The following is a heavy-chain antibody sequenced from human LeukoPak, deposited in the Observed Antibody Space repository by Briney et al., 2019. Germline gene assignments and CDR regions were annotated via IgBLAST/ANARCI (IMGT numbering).Heavy chain of an antibody. CDR3: ARSARLMKGVVEVTALDD. V-gene: IGHV3-48*03. CDR2: LSSSGSAF. D-gene: IGHD3-3*01. J-gene: IGHJ4*02. CDR1: RFTFRSYE. Sequence: SGGSLRLSCEDSRFTFRSYEMNWVRQAPGKGLEWIAYLSSSGSAFSYADSVKGRFTIARDNAKNSVYLEMNSLRADDTAVYYCARSARLMKGVVEVTALDDWGQGTLVTVSS.